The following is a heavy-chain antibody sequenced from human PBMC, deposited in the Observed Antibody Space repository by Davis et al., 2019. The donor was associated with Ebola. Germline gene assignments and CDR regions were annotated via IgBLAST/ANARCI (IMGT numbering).Heavy chain of an antibody. V-gene: IGHV3-7*01. CDR1: GLNVRSNY. Sequence: GESLKISCAASGLNVRSNYMTWVRQAPGKGLEWVANIKQDGSEKYYVDSVKGRFTISRDNAKNSLYLQMNSLRAEDTAVYYCARATVLDYWGQGSLVTVSS. D-gene: IGHD4-17*01. J-gene: IGHJ4*02. CDR3: ARATVLDY. CDR2: IKQDGSEK.